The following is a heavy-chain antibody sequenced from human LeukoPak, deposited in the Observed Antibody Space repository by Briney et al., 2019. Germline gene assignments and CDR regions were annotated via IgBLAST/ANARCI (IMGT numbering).Heavy chain of an antibody. V-gene: IGHV6-1*01. CDR2: TYYRSKWYN. D-gene: IGHD6-19*01. Sequence: SQTLSLTCVVSGDSVSSKNCAWNWIRQSPSRGLEWLGRTYYRSKWYNDYAESMEGRMTISQDTSKNQYSLHLNSATPDDTAVYYCARDFGTTGWHTFDYWGQGTLVTVSS. J-gene: IGHJ4*02. CDR1: GDSVSSKNCA. CDR3: ARDFGTTGWHTFDY.